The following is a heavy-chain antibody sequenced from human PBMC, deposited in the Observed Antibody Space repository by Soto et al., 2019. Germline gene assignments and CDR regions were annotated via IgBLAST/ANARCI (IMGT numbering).Heavy chain of an antibody. CDR2: IWYDGSNK. CDR3: ARGTTMIGGWFDP. Sequence: QVQLVESGGGVVQPGRSLRLSCAASGFTFSSYGMHWVRQAPGKGLEWVAVIWYDGSNKYYADSVKDRFTISRDNSKNTLYLQMNSLRAEDTAVYYCARGTTMIGGWFDPWGQGTLVTVSS. D-gene: IGHD3-10*01. V-gene: IGHV3-33*01. CDR1: GFTFSSYG. J-gene: IGHJ5*02.